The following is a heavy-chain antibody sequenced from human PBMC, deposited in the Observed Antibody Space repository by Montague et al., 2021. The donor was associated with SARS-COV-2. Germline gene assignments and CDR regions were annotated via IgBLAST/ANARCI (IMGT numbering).Heavy chain of an antibody. J-gene: IGHJ6*04. CDR1: GFTFSSRD. V-gene: IGHV3-13*01. CDR2: IGTAGDT. D-gene: IGHD3-3*01. CDR3: ARAHADSVYHFWSGSVTSTSLDV. Sequence: SLRLSCAASGFTFSSRDMHWVRQSPGKGLQWVSAIGTAGDTYYEGSVEGRFTISREDAKSSLSLQMTSLTAGDTAVYYCARAHADSVYHFWSGSVTSTSLDVWGKGTAVTVSS.